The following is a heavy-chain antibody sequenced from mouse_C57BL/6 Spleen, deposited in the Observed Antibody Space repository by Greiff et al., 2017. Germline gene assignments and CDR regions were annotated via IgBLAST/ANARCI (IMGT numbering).Heavy chain of an antibody. J-gene: IGHJ1*03. Sequence: QVQLKESGAELARPGASVKLSCKASGYTFTSYGISWVKQRTGQGLAWIGAIYPRSGNTYYNEKFKGKATLTADKSSSTAYMELRSLTSEDSAVYFWAVILGYLGGWGTRNTVTVSS. CDR1: GYTFTSYG. CDR2: IYPRSGNT. V-gene: IGHV1-81*01. CDR3: AVILGYLGG.